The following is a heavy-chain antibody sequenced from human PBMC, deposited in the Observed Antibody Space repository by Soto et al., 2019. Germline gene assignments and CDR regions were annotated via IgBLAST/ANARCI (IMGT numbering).Heavy chain of an antibody. CDR1: GFTFRSYG. Sequence: QVQLVESGGAVVQPGRSLRLSCAASGFTFRSYGMHWVRQAPGKGLEWVAVIWYDGKNKYYADSVKGRFTISRDNSKNTLYLQMNSLRAEDTAVYYCARGNSGSSALLDYWGQGSLVTVSS. J-gene: IGHJ4*02. CDR2: IWYDGKNK. V-gene: IGHV3-33*01. D-gene: IGHD1-26*01. CDR3: ARGNSGSSALLDY.